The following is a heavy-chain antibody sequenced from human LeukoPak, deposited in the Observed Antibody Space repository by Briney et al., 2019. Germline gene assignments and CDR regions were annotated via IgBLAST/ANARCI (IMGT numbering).Heavy chain of an antibody. D-gene: IGHD3-9*01. CDR1: GGSISSYY. CDR2: IYYSGST. Sequence: KPSETLSLTCTVSGGSISSYYWSWIRQPPGKGLEWIGYIYYSGSTDYNPSLKSRVTISVDTSKNQFSLKLSSVTAADTAVYYCARGYYDILTGAYYFDYWGQGTLVTVSS. V-gene: IGHV4-59*01. J-gene: IGHJ4*02. CDR3: ARGYYDILTGAYYFDY.